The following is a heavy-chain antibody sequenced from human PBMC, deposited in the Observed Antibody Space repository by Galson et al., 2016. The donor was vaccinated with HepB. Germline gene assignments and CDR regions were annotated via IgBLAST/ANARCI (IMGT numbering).Heavy chain of an antibody. Sequence: SLRLSCAASGFTFNNAWMSWVRQAPGKGLEWVGHIKSKNNGGTTDYAAPVKGRFTISRDDSKNTLYLQMHSLKTEDTAVYYCSRGVAHCIRTICYAPYFDYWGQGTLVTVSS. J-gene: IGHJ4*02. CDR3: SRGVAHCIRTICYAPYFDY. CDR1: GFTFNNAW. CDR2: IKSKNNGGTT. V-gene: IGHV3-15*01. D-gene: IGHD2-2*01.